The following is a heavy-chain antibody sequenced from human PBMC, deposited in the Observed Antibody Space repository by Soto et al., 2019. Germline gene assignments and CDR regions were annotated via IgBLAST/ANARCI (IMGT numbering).Heavy chain of an antibody. CDR2: IDWDDDK. J-gene: IGHJ6*02. V-gene: IGHV2-70*01. CDR1: GFSLSTSGMS. CDR3: ARMEGIYTAAAGSVNYYFGMDV. D-gene: IGHD6-13*01. Sequence: SGPTLVNPTQTLSLTCTFSGFSLSTSGMSVSWIRQPPGKALEWLALIDWDDDKYYRASLKTRLTISKDTSKNQVVLTMTNMDTVDTATYYCARMEGIYTAAAGSVNYYFGMDVWGQGTTVTVSS.